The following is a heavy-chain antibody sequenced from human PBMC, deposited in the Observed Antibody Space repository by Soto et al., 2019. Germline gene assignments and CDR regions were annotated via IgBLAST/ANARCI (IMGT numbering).Heavy chain of an antibody. V-gene: IGHV3-49*03. Sequence: PGGSLRLSCTASGFTFGDYAMSWFRQAPGKGLEWVGFIRSKAYGGTTEYAASVKGRFTISRDDSKSIAYLQMNSLKTEDTAVYFSAVAGPATPGEGYYYGMDVWGQGTKVTVSS. CDR1: GFTFGDYA. CDR2: IRSKAYGGTT. D-gene: IGHD6-19*01. J-gene: IGHJ6*02. CDR3: AVAGPATPGEGYYYGMDV.